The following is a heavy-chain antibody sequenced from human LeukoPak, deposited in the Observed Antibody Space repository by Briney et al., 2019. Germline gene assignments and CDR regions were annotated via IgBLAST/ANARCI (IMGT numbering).Heavy chain of an antibody. V-gene: IGHV3-48*03. J-gene: IGHJ4*02. CDR3: TRLNSSGYYEFDY. CDR1: GFPFSTYE. CDR2: ISSDSTI. Sequence: PGGSLRLSCAASGFPFSTYEMNWIRQAPGKGLEWVSYISSDSTIYYADSVKGRFTISRGNDKNSLYLQMNRLRAEDTAVYYCTRLNSSGYYEFDYWGQGTLVTVSS. D-gene: IGHD3-22*01.